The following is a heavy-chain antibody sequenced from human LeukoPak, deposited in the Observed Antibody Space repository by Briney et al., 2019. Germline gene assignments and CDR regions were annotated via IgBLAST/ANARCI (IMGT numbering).Heavy chain of an antibody. J-gene: IGHJ2*01. V-gene: IGHV4-39*07. CDR1: GGSISSSTYY. CDR2: IYNSGST. CDR3: ARGRGCSVISCYLDR. Sequence: SETLSLTCSVSGGSISSSTYYWGWIRQPPGKGLEWIGNIYNSGSTYYNPSLKSRVTISVDTSKNQFSLKLSSVTAADTAVYYCARGRGCSVISCYLDRWGRGTLVTVSS. D-gene: IGHD2-15*01.